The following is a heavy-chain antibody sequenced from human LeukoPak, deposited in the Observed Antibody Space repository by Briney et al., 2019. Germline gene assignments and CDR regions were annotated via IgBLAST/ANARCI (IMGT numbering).Heavy chain of an antibody. Sequence: PSETLSLTCTVSGGSISSSSYYWGWIRQPPGKGLEWIGSIYYSGSTYYNPSLKSRVTISVDTSKNQFSLRLTSVTAADTAVYYCARNGRYYYDSSGYYTHNYYYMDVWGKGTTVTISS. CDR3: ARNGRYYYDSSGYYTHNYYYMDV. V-gene: IGHV4-39*07. J-gene: IGHJ6*03. CDR1: GGSISSSSYY. CDR2: IYYSGST. D-gene: IGHD3-22*01.